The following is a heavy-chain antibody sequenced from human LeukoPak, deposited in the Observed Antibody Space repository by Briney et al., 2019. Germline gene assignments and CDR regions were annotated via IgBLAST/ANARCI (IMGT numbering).Heavy chain of an antibody. CDR2: ISYVGSNK. Sequence: PGGSLRLSCVVSGFTLSSYAMHWVRQAPGKGRGWVAVISYVGSNKYYADSVKSRFTISRDNSKNTLYLQMNSLRAEDTAVYYCARGGITFGGVAFDYWGQGTLVTVSS. V-gene: IGHV3-30-3*01. D-gene: IGHD3-16*01. CDR3: ARGGITFGGVAFDY. J-gene: IGHJ4*02. CDR1: GFTLSSYA.